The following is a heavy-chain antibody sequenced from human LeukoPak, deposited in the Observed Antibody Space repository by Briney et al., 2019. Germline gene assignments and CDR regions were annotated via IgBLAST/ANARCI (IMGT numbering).Heavy chain of an antibody. CDR3: ASRAGGRSIYFDY. J-gene: IGHJ4*02. CDR2: INPNSGGT. V-gene: IGHV1-2*02. CDR1: GYTFTGYY. Sequence: ASVKVSCKASGYTFTGYYMHWVRQAPGQGLEWMGWINPNSGGTNYAQKFQGRVTMTRDTSISTAYMELSRLRSDDTAVYYCASRAGGRSIYFDYWGQGTLVTVSS. D-gene: IGHD2/OR15-2a*01.